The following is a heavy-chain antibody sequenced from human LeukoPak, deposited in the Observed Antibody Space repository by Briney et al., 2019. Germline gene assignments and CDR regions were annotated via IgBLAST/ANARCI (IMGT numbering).Heavy chain of an antibody. V-gene: IGHV3-21*01. CDR3: ARSDSSGWYPEYDP. CDR1: GFTFSSYS. Sequence: PGGSLRLSCAASGFTFSSYSMNWVRQAPGKGLEWVSSISSSSSYIYYADSVKGRFTISRDNAKNSLYLHMNSLRAEDTAVYYCARSDSSGWYPEYDPWGQGTLVTVSS. CDR2: ISSSSSYI. J-gene: IGHJ5*02. D-gene: IGHD6-19*01.